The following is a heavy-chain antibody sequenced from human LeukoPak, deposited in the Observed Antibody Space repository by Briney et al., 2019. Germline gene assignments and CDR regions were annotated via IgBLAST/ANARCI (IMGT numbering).Heavy chain of an antibody. Sequence: GGSLRLSCAASGFTFDDYTMHWVRQAPGKGLEWVSLISWDGGSTYYADSVKGRFTTSRDNSKNSLYLQMNSLRTEDTALYYCAKDDSSYFDYWGQGTLVTVSS. CDR1: GFTFDDYT. J-gene: IGHJ4*03. V-gene: IGHV3-43*01. CDR3: AKDDSSYFDY. CDR2: ISWDGGST. D-gene: IGHD5-18*01.